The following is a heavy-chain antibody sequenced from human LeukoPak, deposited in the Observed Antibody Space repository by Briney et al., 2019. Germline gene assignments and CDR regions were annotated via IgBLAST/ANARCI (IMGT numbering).Heavy chain of an antibody. V-gene: IGHV4-4*07. CDR2: IYTSGST. CDR3: ARDRRFQSFDY. J-gene: IGHJ4*02. D-gene: IGHD3-16*01. Sequence: SETLSLTCTVSGGSISSYYWSWIRQPAGKGLEWIGRIYTSGSTNYNPSLTSRVTMSVDTSKNQFSLKLRSVTAADTAVYYCARDRRFQSFDYWGQGTLVTVSS. CDR1: GGSISSYY.